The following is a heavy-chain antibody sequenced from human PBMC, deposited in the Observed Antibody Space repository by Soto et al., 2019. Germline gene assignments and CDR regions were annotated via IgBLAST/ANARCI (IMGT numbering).Heavy chain of an antibody. CDR2: IFPGDSDT. V-gene: IGHV5-51*01. J-gene: IGHJ4*02. D-gene: IGHD1-20*01. CDR3: ANQIGIHGISRYFDN. CDR1: GYSFNNYW. Sequence: PGESLKISCKGAGYSFNNYWIAWLRQMPGKGLEWMGIIFPGDSDTVYSPSFQGQVTISVDKSIGTAYLQWSGLKASDTAMYYCANQIGIHGISRYFDNWGQRTLATISS.